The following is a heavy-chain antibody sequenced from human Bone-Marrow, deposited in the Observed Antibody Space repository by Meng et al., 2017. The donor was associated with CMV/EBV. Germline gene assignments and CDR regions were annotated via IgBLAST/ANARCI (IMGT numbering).Heavy chain of an antibody. D-gene: IGHD4-23*01. CDR1: GFTFANAW. CDR3: ARGHYGGAYYFDY. J-gene: IGHJ4*02. CDR2: IKSGGGTT. Sequence: GESLKISCAASGFTFANAWMSWVRQAPGKGLEWVARIKSGGGTTEYAAPVRGRFSISRDDSYNTLYLQMNSLRAEDTAVYYCARGHYGGAYYFDYWGQGTLVTVSS. V-gene: IGHV3-15*01.